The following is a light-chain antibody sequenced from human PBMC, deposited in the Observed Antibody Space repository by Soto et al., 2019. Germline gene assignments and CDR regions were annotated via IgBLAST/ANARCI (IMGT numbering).Light chain of an antibody. CDR1: SSDVGGYNY. CDR2: EVS. J-gene: IGLJ3*02. V-gene: IGLV2-14*01. CDR3: SSFTSSHTGV. Sequence: QSVLTQPASVSGSPGQSITISCTGTSSDVGGYNYVSWYQQHPGKAPKLMIYEVSNRPSGVSNRFSGSKSGNTASLTISGLQAEDAAYYYCSSFTSSHTGVFGGGTKLTVL.